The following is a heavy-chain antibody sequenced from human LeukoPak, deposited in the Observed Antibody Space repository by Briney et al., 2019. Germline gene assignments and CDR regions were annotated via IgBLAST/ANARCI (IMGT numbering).Heavy chain of an antibody. Sequence: PGGSLRLSCAASGFSFSTSTMNWVRQAPGKGLECVSSIVYTCTDKYYVASVKVRFTISRDNAENSLYLQMNSLRAEDSAVYYCVRGDNRDYWGQGTLVTVSS. J-gene: IGHJ4*02. CDR3: VRGDNRDY. V-gene: IGHV3-21*01. CDR2: IVYTCTDK. D-gene: IGHD1-14*01. CDR1: GFSFSTST.